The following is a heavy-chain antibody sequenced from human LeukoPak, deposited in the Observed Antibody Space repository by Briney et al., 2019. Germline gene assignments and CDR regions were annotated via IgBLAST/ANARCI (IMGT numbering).Heavy chain of an antibody. CDR3: ARDRGGYGDYHIDY. J-gene: IGHJ4*02. CDR1: GFTFSSYS. CDR2: ISSSSSYI. D-gene: IGHD4-17*01. Sequence: GGSLRLSCAASGFTFSSYSMNWVRQAPGKGLEWVSSISSSSSYIYYADSVKGRFTISRDNAKNSLYLQMNSLRAEDTAVYYCARDRGGYGDYHIDYWGEGTLVTVSS. V-gene: IGHV3-21*01.